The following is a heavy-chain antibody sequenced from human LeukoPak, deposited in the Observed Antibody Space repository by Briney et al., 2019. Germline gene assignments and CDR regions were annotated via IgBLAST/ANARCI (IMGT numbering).Heavy chain of an antibody. D-gene: IGHD4/OR15-4a*01. CDR3: ARTPAVLVFDY. CDR1: GYTFTSYG. Sequence: ASVKVSCKASGYTFTSYGISWVRQAPGQGLEWMGWISAYNGNTNYAQKLQGRVTMTTDTSTSTAYVELRSLRSDDTAVYYCARTPAVLVFDYWGQGTLVTVSS. CDR2: ISAYNGNT. J-gene: IGHJ4*02. V-gene: IGHV1-18*01.